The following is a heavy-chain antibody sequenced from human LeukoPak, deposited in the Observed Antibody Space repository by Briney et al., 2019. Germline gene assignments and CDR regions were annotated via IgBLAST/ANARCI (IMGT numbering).Heavy chain of an antibody. J-gene: IGHJ1*01. Sequence: ASVKVSCKASGYTFTGYDINWVRQAAGQGLEWMGWMNPNNSNTGYAQKLQGRVTITRDTSINTTYMELSSLISDDTAVYYCARAPEGYCSSTRCSTAEYFQHWGQGTLVTVSS. D-gene: IGHD2-2*01. CDR2: MNPNNSNT. CDR1: GYTFTGYD. CDR3: ARAPEGYCSSTRCSTAEYFQH. V-gene: IGHV1-8*03.